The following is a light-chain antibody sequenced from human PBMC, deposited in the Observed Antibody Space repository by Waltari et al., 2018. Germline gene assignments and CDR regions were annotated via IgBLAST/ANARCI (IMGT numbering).Light chain of an antibody. J-gene: IGLJ1*01. CDR2: EVR. Sequence: QSALTQPPSASGSPGQSVTISCTGTSSDIGGYKYVSWYRQHPGKGPKLLIYEVRKRHSGARSRFSGSKSGSTASLTFSGLQAEDEADYYCSSYAGSNNLVFGTGTKVTVL. CDR1: SSDIGGYKY. V-gene: IGLV2-8*01. CDR3: SSYAGSNNLV.